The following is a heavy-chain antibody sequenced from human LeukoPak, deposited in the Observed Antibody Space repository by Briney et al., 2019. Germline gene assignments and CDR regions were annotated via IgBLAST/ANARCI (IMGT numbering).Heavy chain of an antibody. CDR2: ISSSRTYT. Sequence: PGGSLRLSCAASDFTFSAYTMNWIRLALGKGLEWVSSISSSRTYTYYADSVKGRFTISRDNAKNSLYLQMNSLRAEDTALYFCARDSDYGDYFYHWGQGTLVTVSS. J-gene: IGHJ4*02. CDR1: DFTFSAYT. D-gene: IGHD4-17*01. CDR3: ARDSDYGDYFYH. V-gene: IGHV3-21*06.